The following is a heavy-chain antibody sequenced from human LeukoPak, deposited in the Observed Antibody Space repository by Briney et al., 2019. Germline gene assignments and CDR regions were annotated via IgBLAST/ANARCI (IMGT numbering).Heavy chain of an antibody. Sequence: PSETLSLTCAVYGGSFSGYYWSWIRQPPGKGLEWIGEINHSGSTNYNPSLKSRVTISVDTSENQFSLKLSSVTAADTAVYYCARGLDWGAYYYYGMDVWGQGTTVTVSS. V-gene: IGHV4-34*01. J-gene: IGHJ6*02. CDR1: GGSFSGYY. D-gene: IGHD3/OR15-3a*01. CDR3: ARGLDWGAYYYYGMDV. CDR2: INHSGST.